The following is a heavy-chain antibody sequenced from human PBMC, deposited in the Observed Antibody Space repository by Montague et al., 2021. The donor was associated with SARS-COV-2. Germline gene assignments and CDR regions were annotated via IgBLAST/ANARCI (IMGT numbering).Heavy chain of an antibody. CDR3: ARAFIAAAGTTLLQEHL. Sequence: SETLSLTCTVSGGSISSSSYFWGWIRQPPGKGLEWIGSIYYSGSTYYNPSLKSRVTISVDTSKNQFSLKLSSVTAADTAVYYCARAFIAAAGTTLLQEHLWG. CDR2: IYYSGST. J-gene: IGHJ6*01. D-gene: IGHD6-13*01. V-gene: IGHV4-39*01. CDR1: GGSISSSSYF.